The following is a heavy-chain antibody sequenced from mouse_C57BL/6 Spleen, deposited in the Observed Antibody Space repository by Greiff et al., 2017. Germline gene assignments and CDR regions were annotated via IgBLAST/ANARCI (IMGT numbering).Heavy chain of an antibody. CDR3: TPPTPAWFAY. CDR1: GFNIKDDY. CDR2: IDPENGDT. V-gene: IGHV14-4*01. Sequence: VQLQQSGAELVRPGASVKLSCTASGFNIKDDYMHWVKQRPEQGLEWIGWIDPENGDTEYASKVPGKATITADTSSNTAYLQLSSLTSEDTAVYYCTPPTPAWFAYWGQGTLVTVSA. J-gene: IGHJ3*01. D-gene: IGHD6-1*01.